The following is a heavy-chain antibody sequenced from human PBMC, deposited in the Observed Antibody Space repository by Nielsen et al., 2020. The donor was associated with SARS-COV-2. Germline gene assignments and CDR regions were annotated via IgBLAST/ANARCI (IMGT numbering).Heavy chain of an antibody. CDR2: ISWNSGSI. V-gene: IGHV3-9*01. D-gene: IGHD3-16*01. CDR1: GFTFDDYA. J-gene: IGHJ6*02. CDR3: AKVGGDTEDYYYGMDV. Sequence: SLKISCAASGFTFDDYAMHWVRPAPGKGLEWVSGISWNSGSIGYADSVKGRFTISRDNAKNSLYLQMNSLRAEDTALYYCAKVGGDTEDYYYGMDVWGQGTTVTVSS.